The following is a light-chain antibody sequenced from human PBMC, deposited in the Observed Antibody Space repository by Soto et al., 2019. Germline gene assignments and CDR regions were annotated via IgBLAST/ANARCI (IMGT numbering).Light chain of an antibody. V-gene: IGKV3-20*01. CDR3: QHFGTLPIT. CDR1: QSVSSSY. Sequence: EIVLTQSPGTLSLSPGERATLSCRASQSVSSSYLAWYQQEPGQAPRLLIYGASSRATGIPDRFSGSGSGTDFTLTISRLEPEDFAVYYCQHFGTLPITVGQGTRLENK. CDR2: GAS. J-gene: IGKJ5*01.